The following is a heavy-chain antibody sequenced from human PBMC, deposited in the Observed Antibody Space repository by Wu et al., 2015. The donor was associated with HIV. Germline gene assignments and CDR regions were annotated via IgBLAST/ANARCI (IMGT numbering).Heavy chain of an antibody. CDR2: INPQKGGT. Sequence: VQLVQSGAEVKRPGASVKVSCTTSGYTFTNYYIHWVRQAPGQRLQWMGWINPQKGGTNYAQKFHGRVTMTTDTSSNTAYMELSSLTFDDTAIYFCVRDAGPVDFDYWVEGTLVTVSS. D-gene: IGHD2-2*01. CDR3: VRDAGPVDFDY. CDR1: GYTFTNYY. V-gene: IGHV1-2*02. J-gene: IGHJ4*02.